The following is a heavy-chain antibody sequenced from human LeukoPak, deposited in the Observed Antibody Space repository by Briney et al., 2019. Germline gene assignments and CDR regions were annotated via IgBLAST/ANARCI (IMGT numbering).Heavy chain of an antibody. CDR2: ISGSGGST. Sequence: GGSLRLSCAASGFTFSSYSMNWVRQAPGKGLEWVSAISGSGGSTYYADSVKGRFTISRDNSKNTLYLQMNSLRAEDTAVYYCAKSPDGYYYYYGMDVWGQGTTVTVSS. CDR3: AKSPDGYYYYYGMDV. J-gene: IGHJ6*02. CDR1: GFTFSSYS. V-gene: IGHV3-23*01.